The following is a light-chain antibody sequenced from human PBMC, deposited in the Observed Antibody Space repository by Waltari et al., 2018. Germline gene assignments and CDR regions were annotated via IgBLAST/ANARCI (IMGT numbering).Light chain of an antibody. CDR2: DAS. J-gene: IGKJ2*01. V-gene: IGKV3-11*01. CDR1: QSVDRY. CDR3: QQCRDWPPT. Sequence: EIVFTQSPATLSLSPGERATVSCRASQSVDRYFAWYQQKPGQAPRLLIYDASNRATGIPARFSGSGSGTDFTLTIGSVEAEDFAVYYCQQCRDWPPTFGQGTTLEI.